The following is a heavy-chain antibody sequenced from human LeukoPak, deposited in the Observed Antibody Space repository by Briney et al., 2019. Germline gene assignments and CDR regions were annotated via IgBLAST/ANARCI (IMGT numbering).Heavy chain of an antibody. V-gene: IGHV3-30*02. CDR2: IRYDGSNK. D-gene: IGHD2-2*01. CDR3: AKGYRPYCSSTSCTSMDV. Sequence: PGGSLRLSCAASGFTFSSYGMHWVRQAPGKGLEWVAFIRYDGSNKYYADSVKGRFTITRDNSKNTLYLQMNSLRAEDTAVYYCAKGYRPYCSSTSCTSMDVWGKGTTVTVSS. CDR1: GFTFSSYG. J-gene: IGHJ6*04.